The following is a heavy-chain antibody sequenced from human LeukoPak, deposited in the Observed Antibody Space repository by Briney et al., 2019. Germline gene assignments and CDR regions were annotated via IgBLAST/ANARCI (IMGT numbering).Heavy chain of an antibody. CDR3: ARSSGYSSGWYRDAFDI. J-gene: IGHJ3*02. D-gene: IGHD6-19*01. V-gene: IGHV1-18*01. Sequence: ASVKVSCKASGYTFTSYGISWVRQAPGQGLEWMGWISAYNGNTNYAQKLQGRVTMTTDTPTSTAYMELRSLRSDDTAVYYCARSSGYSSGWYRDAFDIWGQGTMVTVSS. CDR2: ISAYNGNT. CDR1: GYTFTSYG.